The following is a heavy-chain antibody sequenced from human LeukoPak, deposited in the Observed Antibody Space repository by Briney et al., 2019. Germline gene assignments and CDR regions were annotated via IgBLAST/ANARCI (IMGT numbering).Heavy chain of an antibody. J-gene: IGHJ3*02. CDR1: GFTFSSYA. D-gene: IGHD3-16*01. CDR2: ISGSGAST. Sequence: GGSLRLSCAASGFTFSSYAMSWVRQAPVKGLEWVSAISGSGASTYYADSVKGRFTISRDNSKNTLYVQMNSLRAEDTAVYYCAKSQFGGVFDGFDIWGQGTMVTVSS. CDR3: AKSQFGGVFDGFDI. V-gene: IGHV3-23*01.